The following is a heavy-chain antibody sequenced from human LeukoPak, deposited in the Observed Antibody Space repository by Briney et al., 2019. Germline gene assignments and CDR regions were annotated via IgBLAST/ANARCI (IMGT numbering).Heavy chain of an antibody. V-gene: IGHV3-23*01. J-gene: IGHJ3*01. Sequence: GSLRLSCATSGFMFSSFAMSWVRQAPGKGLEWVSGISPTGATTYDAKSVRGRFTISRDNSNNKLYLEMNSLRVDDTAIYYCAKGLGRARSGVPSGFDVWGQGTMVTVSS. CDR3: AKGLGRARSGVPSGFDV. CDR2: ISPTGATT. D-gene: IGHD1-26*01. CDR1: GFMFSSFA.